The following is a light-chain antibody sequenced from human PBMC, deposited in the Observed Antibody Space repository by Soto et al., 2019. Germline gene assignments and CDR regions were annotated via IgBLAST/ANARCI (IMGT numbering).Light chain of an antibody. CDR1: SSXVGGYNY. V-gene: IGLV2-8*01. CDR2: EVS. J-gene: IGLJ2*01. CDR3: SSFAGNNNLV. Sequence: QSALTQPPSASGSPGQSVTISCTGTSSXVGGYNYVSWYQQHPGKAPKLMISEVSKRPSGVPDRFSGSKSGNTASLTVSGXXXXXXXXXYCSSFAGNNNLVFGGGTKLTVL.